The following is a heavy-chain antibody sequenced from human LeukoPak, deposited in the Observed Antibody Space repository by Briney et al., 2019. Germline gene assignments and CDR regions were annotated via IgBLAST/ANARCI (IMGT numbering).Heavy chain of an antibody. CDR1: GFTFSSYW. D-gene: IGHD3-3*01. Sequence: GGSLRLSCAASGFTFSSYWMSWVRQAPGKGLEWVANIKQGGSEKYYVDSVKGRFTISRDNAKNSLYLQMNSLRAEDTAVYYCASYYDFWSGYSSIRYWGQGTLVTVSS. V-gene: IGHV3-7*01. CDR3: ASYYDFWSGYSSIRY. J-gene: IGHJ4*02. CDR2: IKQGGSEK.